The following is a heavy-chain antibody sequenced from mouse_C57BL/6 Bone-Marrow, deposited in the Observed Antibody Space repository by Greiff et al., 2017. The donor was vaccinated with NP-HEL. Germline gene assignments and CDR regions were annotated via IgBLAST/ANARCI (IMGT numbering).Heavy chain of an antibody. CDR1: GYTFTSYW. CDR3: AREILRYPGWFAY. J-gene: IGHJ3*01. D-gene: IGHD1-1*01. Sequence: QVQLQQPGAELVKPGASVKMSCKASGYTFTSYWITWVKQRPGQGLEWIGDIYPGSGSTNYNEKFKSKATLTVDTSSSTAYMQLSSLTSEDSAVYYCAREILRYPGWFAYWGQGTLVTVSA. CDR2: IYPGSGST. V-gene: IGHV1-55*01.